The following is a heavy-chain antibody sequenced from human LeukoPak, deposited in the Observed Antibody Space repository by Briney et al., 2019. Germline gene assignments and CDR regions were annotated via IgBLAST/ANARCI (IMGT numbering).Heavy chain of an antibody. V-gene: IGHV4-59*01. J-gene: IGHJ4*02. Sequence: SETLSLTCSVSGASISSYYWSWIRQPPGKGLEWIGYLFHSGSTNYNPSLKSRVTISVDTSKNQFSLKLNSVTAADTAVYYCARAGASYSFDYWGRGTLVTVSS. CDR2: LFHSGST. CDR1: GASISSYY. D-gene: IGHD2-21*01. CDR3: ARAGASYSFDY.